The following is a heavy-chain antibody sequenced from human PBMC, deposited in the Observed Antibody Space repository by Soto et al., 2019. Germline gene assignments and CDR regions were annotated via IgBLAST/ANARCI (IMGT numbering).Heavy chain of an antibody. CDR3: AAYSPPYDYVWGSYDH. D-gene: IGHD3-16*01. V-gene: IGHV3-48*02. CDR2: ISSSSSTI. Sequence: PGGSLRLSCAASGFTFSSYSMNRVRQAPGKGLEWVSYISSSSSTIYYADSVKSRFTISRDNAKNSLYLQMNSLRDEDTAVYYCAAYSPPYDYVWGSYDHWGQGTLVTVSS. CDR1: GFTFSSYS. J-gene: IGHJ4*02.